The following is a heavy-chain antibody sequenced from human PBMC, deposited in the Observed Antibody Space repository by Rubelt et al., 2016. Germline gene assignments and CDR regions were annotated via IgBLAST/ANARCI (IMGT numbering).Heavy chain of an antibody. CDR1: GFTFSSYS. CDR2: ISYDGSNK. V-gene: IGHV3-30*18. J-gene: IGHJ1*01. D-gene: IGHD6-19*01. CDR3: AKGTPGIAVANEYFQH. Sequence: ESGGGLVQPGGSLRLSCAASGFTFSSYSMNWVRQAPGKGLEWVAVISYDGSNKYYADSVKGRFTISRDNSKNTLYLQMNSLRAEDTAVYYCAKGTPGIAVANEYFQHWGQGTLVTVSS.